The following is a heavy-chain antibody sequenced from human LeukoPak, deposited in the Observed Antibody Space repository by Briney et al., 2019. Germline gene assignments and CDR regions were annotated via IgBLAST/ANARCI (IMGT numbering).Heavy chain of an antibody. CDR2: ISGSGGST. V-gene: IGHV3-23*01. D-gene: IGHD2-8*01. J-gene: IGHJ4*02. Sequence: GGSLRLSCAASGFTFSSYAMSWVRQAPGKGLEWVSAISGSGGSTYYADSVKGRFTLSRDNSKNTLYLQMNSLRAEDTAIYYCAKDTSNWAYYFDYWGQGTLVTVSS. CDR1: GFTFSSYA. CDR3: AKDTSNWAYYFDY.